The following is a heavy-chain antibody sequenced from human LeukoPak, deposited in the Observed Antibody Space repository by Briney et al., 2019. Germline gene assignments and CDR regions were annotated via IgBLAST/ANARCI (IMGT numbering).Heavy chain of an antibody. CDR3: ARGDSGGYYYYGMDV. Sequence: ASVKVSCKASGYTFTSYYMHWVRQAPGQGLEWMGWINPNSGGTNYAQKFQGRVTMTRDTSISTAYMELSRLRSDDTAVYYCARGDSGGYYYYGMDVWGQGTTVTVSS. V-gene: IGHV1-2*02. D-gene: IGHD2-15*01. CDR1: GYTFTSYY. J-gene: IGHJ6*02. CDR2: INPNSGGT.